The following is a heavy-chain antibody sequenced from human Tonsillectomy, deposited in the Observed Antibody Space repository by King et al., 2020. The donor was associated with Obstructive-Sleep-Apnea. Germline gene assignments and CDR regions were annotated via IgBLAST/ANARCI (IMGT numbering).Heavy chain of an antibody. CDR2: IYHSGST. CDR3: ARTGNVDYDRSGVPHNWFDP. Sequence: QLQESGPGLVKPSGTLSLTCAVSGGSISSTNWWRWVRQPPGKGLEWIGEIYHSGSTNYNPSLKSRVTISVDESKNQFSLKLTSVTAADTAVYYCARTGNVDYDRSGVPHNWFDPWGQGTLVTVSS. CDR1: GGSISSTNW. J-gene: IGHJ5*02. D-gene: IGHD3-22*01. V-gene: IGHV4-4*02.